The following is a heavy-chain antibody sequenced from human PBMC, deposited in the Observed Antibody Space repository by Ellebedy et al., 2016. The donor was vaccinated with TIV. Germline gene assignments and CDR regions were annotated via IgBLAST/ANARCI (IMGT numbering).Heavy chain of an antibody. Sequence: GSLRLSXAASGFTFSSYNMNWVRQAPGKGLEWIGEVNHSGNTNYDPSLKSRLTISVDTSKNQFSLRLSSVTAADTGVYYCARGRQSFDTTAFYLDSWGQGTLVTVSS. CDR2: VNHSGNT. CDR1: GFTFSSYN. V-gene: IGHV4-34*01. D-gene: IGHD3-22*01. CDR3: ARGRQSFDTTAFYLDS. J-gene: IGHJ5*01.